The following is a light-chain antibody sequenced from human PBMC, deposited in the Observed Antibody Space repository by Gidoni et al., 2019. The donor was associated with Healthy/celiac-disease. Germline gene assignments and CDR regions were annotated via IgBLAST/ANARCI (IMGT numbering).Light chain of an antibody. CDR3: QSYDSSLSGGVV. CDR2: GNS. CDR1: SSNIGAGYD. J-gene: IGLJ2*01. V-gene: IGLV1-40*01. Sequence: QSVLTQPPSVSAAPGQRVTISCTGSSSNIGAGYDLHWYQQLPGTAPKPLIYGNSNRPSGVPDRFSGSKSGTSASLAITGLQAEDEADYYCQSYDSSLSGGVVFGGGTKLTV.